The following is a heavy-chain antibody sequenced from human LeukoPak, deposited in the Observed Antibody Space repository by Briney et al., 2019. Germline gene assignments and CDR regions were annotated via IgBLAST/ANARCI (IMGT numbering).Heavy chain of an antibody. CDR2: IIPMFGTA. J-gene: IGHJ6*02. Sequence: ASVKVSCKASAGTFRSYCISWVRQAPGQGLKWMGGIIPMFGTANYGQKFQGRVTITADESTSTAYMELNSLRSEDTAVYYCARTVVVSGAYFYYGLDSWGQGTSVTVSS. D-gene: IGHD2-2*01. CDR1: AGTFRSYC. CDR3: ARTVVVSGAYFYYGLDS. V-gene: IGHV1-69*13.